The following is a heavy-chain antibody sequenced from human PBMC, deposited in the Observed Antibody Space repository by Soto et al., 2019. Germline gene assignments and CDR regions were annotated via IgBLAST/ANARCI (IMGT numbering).Heavy chain of an antibody. J-gene: IGHJ6*04. CDR3: ASSPRTVFGVVIIGYYYGMDV. Sequence: GASVKVSCKASGYTFTYRYLHWVRQAPGQALEWIGWITPFNGNTNYAQKFQDRVTITRDRSMSTAYMELSSLRSEDTAMYYCASSPRTVFGVVIIGYYYGMDVWGKGTTVTVSS. CDR1: GYTFTYRY. CDR2: ITPFNGNT. V-gene: IGHV1-45*02. D-gene: IGHD3-3*01.